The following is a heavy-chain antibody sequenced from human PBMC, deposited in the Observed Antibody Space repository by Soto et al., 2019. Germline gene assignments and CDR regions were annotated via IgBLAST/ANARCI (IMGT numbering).Heavy chain of an antibody. V-gene: IGHV3-30*18. CDR1: GFTFSSYG. CDR3: AEDISIAVAGTGFDP. D-gene: IGHD6-19*01. Sequence: GGSLRLSCAASGFTFSSYGMHWVRQAPGKGLEWVAVISYDGSNKYYADSVKGRFTISRDNSKNTLYLQMNSLRAEDTAVYYCAEDISIAVAGTGFDPWGQGTLVTVSS. CDR2: ISYDGSNK. J-gene: IGHJ5*02.